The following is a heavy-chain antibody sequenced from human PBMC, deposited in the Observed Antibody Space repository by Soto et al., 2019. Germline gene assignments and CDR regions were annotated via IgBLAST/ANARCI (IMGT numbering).Heavy chain of an antibody. J-gene: IGHJ4*02. V-gene: IGHV4-59*01. CDR1: SDSISSYY. Sequence: PSETLSLTCTVSSDSISSYYWSWVRQPPGKRLEWIGYISYSGSTDYNPSLKSRVTISGDTYKKQFSLKVSSVTAADTAVYYCARGTSWQLPFDYWGQGTLVTVSS. D-gene: IGHD6-13*01. CDR3: ARGTSWQLPFDY. CDR2: ISYSGST.